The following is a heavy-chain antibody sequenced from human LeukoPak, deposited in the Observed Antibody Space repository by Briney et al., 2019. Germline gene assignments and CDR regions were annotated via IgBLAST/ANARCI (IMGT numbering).Heavy chain of an antibody. V-gene: IGHV3-23*01. Sequence: WVSAISGXXGSTYYADSVKGRFTISRDNSKNTLYLQMNSLRAEDTAVYYCAKGYYYDSSGYYYEDPPDYWGQGTLVTVSS. CDR2: ISGXXGST. D-gene: IGHD3-22*01. J-gene: IGHJ4*02. CDR3: AKGYYYDSSGYYYEDPPDY.